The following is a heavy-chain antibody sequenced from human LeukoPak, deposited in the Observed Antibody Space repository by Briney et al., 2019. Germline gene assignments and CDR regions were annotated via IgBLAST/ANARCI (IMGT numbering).Heavy chain of an antibody. Sequence: GGSLRLSCAASGFTFDDYAMHWVRQAPGKGLEWVSGISWNSGSIGYADSVKGRFTISRDNAKNSLYLHLNSLRPEDTAFYYCVRDVLTVSRSGFDHWGQGTSVTVSS. CDR1: GFTFDDYA. V-gene: IGHV3-9*01. D-gene: IGHD4/OR15-4a*01. CDR2: ISWNSGSI. J-gene: IGHJ4*02. CDR3: VRDVLTVSRSGFDH.